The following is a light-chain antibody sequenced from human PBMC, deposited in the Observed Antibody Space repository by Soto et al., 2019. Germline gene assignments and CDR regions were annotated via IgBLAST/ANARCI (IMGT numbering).Light chain of an antibody. V-gene: IGKV3-11*01. CDR1: QSVRSS. J-gene: IGKJ1*01. CDR2: DTS. CDR3: HQRSSWPGT. Sequence: EIVLTQPPATLSLSTGERATVSWRSRQSVRSSLAWYQQQPGQAPRLLIYDTSNRATGIPARFSGSGSGTDFTLTISSLEPKDFAVYYCHQRSSWPGTFGQGTKVDIK.